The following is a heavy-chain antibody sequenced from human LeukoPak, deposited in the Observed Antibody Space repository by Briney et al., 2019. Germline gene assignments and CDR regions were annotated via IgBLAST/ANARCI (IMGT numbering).Heavy chain of an antibody. CDR2: IKPAVRDK. V-gene: IGHV3-7*01. CDR3: ARATSWSH. J-gene: IGHJ4*02. CDR1: GFTFSGSW. Sequence: GGALRLSCAASGFTFSGSWMSWVGQAPGKGLEGVANIKPAVRDKSCVHSVKHRSTLSRDNAKNSLYLQMNSLRAGDTAVYYCARATSWSHWGQGTLVTVSS. D-gene: IGHD2-2*01.